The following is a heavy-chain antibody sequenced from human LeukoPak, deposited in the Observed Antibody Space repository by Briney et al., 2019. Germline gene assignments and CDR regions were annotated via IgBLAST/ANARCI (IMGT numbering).Heavy chain of an antibody. CDR2: ISANGVST. J-gene: IGHJ6*04. V-gene: IGHV3-23*01. D-gene: IGHD3-10*02. CDR1: GFTFRIYG. Sequence: GGSLRLSCAASGFTFRIYGMSWVRQAPGKGLEWVSAISANGVSTYSADSVKGRFTMSRDNSKNTFYLQMNSLRAEDTAVYYCAELGITMIGGVWGKGTTVTISS. CDR3: AELGITMIGGV.